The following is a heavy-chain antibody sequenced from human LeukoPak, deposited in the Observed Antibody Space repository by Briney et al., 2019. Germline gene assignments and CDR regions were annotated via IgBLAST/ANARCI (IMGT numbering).Heavy chain of an antibody. D-gene: IGHD3-22*01. J-gene: IGHJ4*02. Sequence: GGSLRLSCAASGFTFSSYSMNWVRQAPGKGLEWVSSITSSSSYIYYADSVKGRFTISRDNAKNSLYLQMNSLSAEDTAVYYCARHVVAVGFDYWGQGTLVTVSS. V-gene: IGHV3-21*01. CDR1: GFTFSSYS. CDR2: ITSSSSYI. CDR3: ARHVVAVGFDY.